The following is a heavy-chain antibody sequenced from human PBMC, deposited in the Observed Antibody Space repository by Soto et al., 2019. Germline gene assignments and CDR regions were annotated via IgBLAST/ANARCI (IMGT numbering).Heavy chain of an antibody. CDR1: GFTFSSYW. J-gene: IGHJ4*02. D-gene: IGHD4-17*01. CDR3: ARDFGYGDYVDY. V-gene: IGHV3-7*01. CDR2: IKRGGITK. Sequence: PGGSLRLSCAASGFTFSSYWMNWVREAPGKGLEWVAYIKRGGITKYYADSVKGRFTISRDNAKNSLYLQLNSLRDEDTAVYYCARDFGYGDYVDYWGQGTLVTVSS.